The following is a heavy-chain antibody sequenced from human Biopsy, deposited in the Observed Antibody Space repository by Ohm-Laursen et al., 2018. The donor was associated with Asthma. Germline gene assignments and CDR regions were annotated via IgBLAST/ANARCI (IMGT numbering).Heavy chain of an antibody. V-gene: IGHV1-69*01. CDR1: GGTFNTYV. Sequence: SSVTVSCKPLGGTFNTYVIGWGRQAPGQGLEWMGGTNSVFGTTTYPQKFQDRVTITAVDSTSTVYMELSSLRSEDTAVYYCARKAGSCISRTCYSLDFWGQGTLVTVSS. D-gene: IGHD2-2*01. CDR3: ARKAGSCISRTCYSLDF. J-gene: IGHJ4*02. CDR2: TNSVFGTT.